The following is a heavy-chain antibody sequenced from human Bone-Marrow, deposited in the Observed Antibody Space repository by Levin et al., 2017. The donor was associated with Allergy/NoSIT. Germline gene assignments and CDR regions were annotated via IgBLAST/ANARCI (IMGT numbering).Heavy chain of an antibody. V-gene: IGHV3-23*01. CDR3: ARTPTDNALIVGGVFDS. J-gene: IGHJ4*02. D-gene: IGHD1-26*01. Sequence: PGGSLRLSCAASGFTFRKYAINWVRQAPGKGLEWVSSISAGGAATFYVDSVKGRFTISRDTSKNTVSLQMNSLRAEDTAVYFCARTPTDNALIVGGVFDSWGQGTLVAVSS. CDR1: GFTFRKYA. CDR2: ISAGGAAT.